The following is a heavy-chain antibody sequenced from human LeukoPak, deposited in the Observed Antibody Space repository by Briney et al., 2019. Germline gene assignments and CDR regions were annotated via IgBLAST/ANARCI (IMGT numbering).Heavy chain of an antibody. CDR1: GGSISSYY. CDR3: ARYRLRFDY. D-gene: IGHD3-16*02. CDR2: IYYSGST. Sequence: SETLSLTCTVSGGSISSYYWRWIRQPPGKGLGWIGYIYYSGSTNYDPSLKSLVTISVDTSNDQFSLRLSSVTAADTAVYYCARYRLRFDYWGQGTLVTVSS. J-gene: IGHJ4*02. V-gene: IGHV4-59*01.